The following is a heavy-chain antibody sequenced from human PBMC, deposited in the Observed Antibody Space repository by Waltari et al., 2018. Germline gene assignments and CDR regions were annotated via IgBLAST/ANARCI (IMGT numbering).Heavy chain of an antibody. CDR2: IIPIFGTA. CDR1: GGTFSSYA. V-gene: IGHV1-69*05. CDR3: ASSMTTVTLILSEYFDL. J-gene: IGHJ2*01. Sequence: QVQLVQSGAEVKKPGSSVKVSCKASGGTFSSYAISWVRQAPGQGLEWMGGIIPIFGTANYAQKFQGRVTITTDESTSTAYMELSSLRSEDTAVYYCASSMTTVTLILSEYFDLWGRGTLVTVSS. D-gene: IGHD4-17*01.